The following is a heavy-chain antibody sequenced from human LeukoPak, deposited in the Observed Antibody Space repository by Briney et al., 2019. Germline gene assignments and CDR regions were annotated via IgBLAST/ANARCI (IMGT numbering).Heavy chain of an antibody. Sequence: SETLSLTCTVSGGSISSYYWSWIRQPPGKGLEWIGYIYYSGSTNYNPSLKSRVTISVDTSKNQFSLKLSSVTAADTAVYYCARDRNDVWYFDLWGRGTLVTVSS. CDR1: GGSISSYY. J-gene: IGHJ2*01. CDR3: ARDRNDVWYFDL. V-gene: IGHV4-59*01. D-gene: IGHD1-14*01. CDR2: IYYSGST.